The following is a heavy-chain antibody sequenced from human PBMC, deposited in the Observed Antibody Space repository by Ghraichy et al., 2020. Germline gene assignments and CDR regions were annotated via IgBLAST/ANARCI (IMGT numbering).Heavy chain of an antibody. CDR1: GFTFSSYS. D-gene: IGHD3-3*01. CDR3: ARDRAGGGGRVMDFGVVIPSSFDY. CDR2: ISSSSSYI. V-gene: IGHV3-21*01. J-gene: IGHJ4*02. Sequence: GGSLRLSCAASGFTFSSYSMNWVRQAPGKGLEWVSSISSSSSYIYYADSVKGRFTISRDNAKNSLYLQMNSLRAEDTAVYYCARDRAGGGGRVMDFGVVIPSSFDYWGQGTLVTVSS.